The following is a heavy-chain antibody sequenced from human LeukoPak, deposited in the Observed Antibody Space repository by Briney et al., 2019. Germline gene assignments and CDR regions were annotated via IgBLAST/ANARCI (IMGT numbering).Heavy chain of an antibody. Sequence: ASVKVSCKASGYTFTGYYMHWVRQAPGQGREWMGWINPNSGGTNYAQKFQGRVIMTRDTSISTAYMERSGLISDDTAVYYCATGPGYSSAWYYYWGQGTLVTVSS. CDR2: INPNSGGT. V-gene: IGHV1-2*02. CDR3: ATGPGYSSAWYYY. D-gene: IGHD6-13*01. CDR1: GYTFTGYY. J-gene: IGHJ4*02.